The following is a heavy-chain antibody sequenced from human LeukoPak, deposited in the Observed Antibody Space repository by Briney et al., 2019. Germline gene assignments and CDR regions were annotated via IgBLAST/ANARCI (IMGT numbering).Heavy chain of an antibody. J-gene: IGHJ4*02. D-gene: IGHD3-22*01. CDR2: IYHSGST. CDR1: GYSISSGYY. CDR3: AGELPLKYYYDSSGYC. V-gene: IGHV4-38-2*02. Sequence: SETLSLTCTVSGYSISSGYYWGWIRQPPGKGLEWIGSIYHSGSTYYNPSLKSRVTISVDTSKNQFSLKLSSVTAADTAVYYCAGELPLKYYYDSSGYCWGQGTLVTVSS.